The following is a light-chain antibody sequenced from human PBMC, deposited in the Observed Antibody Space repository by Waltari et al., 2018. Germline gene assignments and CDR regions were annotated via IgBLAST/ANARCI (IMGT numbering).Light chain of an antibody. J-gene: IGLJ3*02. Sequence: QSVLTQPPSLSAAPGQKVTISCSGTSPNVGRNDVFWYQQFPGRAPRLLLYDDNRRPSGIPDRFSGSKFATTASLAITGLQTGDEADYYCGTWDSGLAVWMFGGGTRLTVL. CDR2: DDN. V-gene: IGLV1-51*02. CDR1: SPNVGRND. CDR3: GTWDSGLAVWM.